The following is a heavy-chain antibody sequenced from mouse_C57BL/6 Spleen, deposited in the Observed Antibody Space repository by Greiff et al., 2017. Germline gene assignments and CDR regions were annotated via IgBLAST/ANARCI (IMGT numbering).Heavy chain of an antibody. D-gene: IGHD1-1*01. CDR3: VRDGHYGSSYVLFDY. CDR1: GFTFNTYA. V-gene: IGHV10-3*01. CDR2: IRSKSSNYAT. J-gene: IGHJ2*01. Sequence: EVQGVESGGGLVQPKGSLKLSCAASGFTFNTYAMHWVRQAPGKGLEWVARIRSKSSNYATYYADSVKDRFTISRDDSQSMLYLQMNNLKTEDTAMYYCVRDGHYGSSYVLFDYWGQGTTLTVSS.